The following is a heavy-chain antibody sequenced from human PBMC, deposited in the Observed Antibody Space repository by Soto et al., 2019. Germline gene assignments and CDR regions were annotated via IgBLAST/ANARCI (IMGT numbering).Heavy chain of an antibody. Sequence: EVQLLESGGGLVQRGGSLRLSCAASGFTFSSYAMNWVRQARGKGLEGVSAIHGSGGSTYYADSVKGRFTISRDNSKNTGDLQMNSLRAEDTAVYYCARGKDRATVTTFDYWGQGTVVTVSS. CDR3: ARGKDRATVTTFDY. CDR1: GFTFSSYA. J-gene: IGHJ4*02. CDR2: IHGSGGST. D-gene: IGHD4-17*01. V-gene: IGHV3-23*01.